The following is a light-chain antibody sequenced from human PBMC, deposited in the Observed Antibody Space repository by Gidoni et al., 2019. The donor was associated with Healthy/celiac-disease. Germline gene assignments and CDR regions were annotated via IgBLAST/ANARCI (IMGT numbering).Light chain of an antibody. J-gene: IGKJ1*01. CDR2: GAS. V-gene: IGKV3-15*01. CDR3: QQYNNWWT. Sequence: EIVMTQSPATLPVSPGERATLSCRASQSVSSNLAWYQQNPGQAPRLHIYGASTRATGIPARFSGSGSGTEFTLTISSLQSEDFAVYYCQQYNNWWTFGQGTKVEIK. CDR1: QSVSSN.